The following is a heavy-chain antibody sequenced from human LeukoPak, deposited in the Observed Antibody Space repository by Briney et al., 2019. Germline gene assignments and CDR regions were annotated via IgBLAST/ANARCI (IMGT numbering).Heavy chain of an antibody. CDR2: IKQDGSEK. CDR1: GFTLSRHW. D-gene: IGHD3-10*01. Sequence: GGSLRLSCAASGFTLSRHWMSWVRQAPGKGLEWVANIKQDGSEKYYVDSVKGRFTISRDNAKNSLYLQMNSLRAEDTAVYYCARRSITMVRGIYYYGMDVWGQGTTVTVSS. CDR3: ARRSITMVRGIYYYGMDV. V-gene: IGHV3-7*03. J-gene: IGHJ6*02.